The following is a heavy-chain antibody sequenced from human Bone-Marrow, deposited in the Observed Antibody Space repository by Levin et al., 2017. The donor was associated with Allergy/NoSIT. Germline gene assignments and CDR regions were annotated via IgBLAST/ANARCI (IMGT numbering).Heavy chain of an antibody. Sequence: HGESLKISCAASGFTFSNSWMSWVRQTPGKGLEWVANIKEDGSEKYYVDSVKGRFTISRDNAKNSLYVQMNSLRAEDTAVYYCARDQFRRATIGARWFDPWGQGTLVIVSS. CDR3: ARDQFRRATIGARWFDP. D-gene: IGHD5-24*01. J-gene: IGHJ5*02. V-gene: IGHV3-7*01. CDR2: IKEDGSEK. CDR1: GFTFSNSW.